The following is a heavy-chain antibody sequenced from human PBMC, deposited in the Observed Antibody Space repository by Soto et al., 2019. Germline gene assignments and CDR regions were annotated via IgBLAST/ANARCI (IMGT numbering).Heavy chain of an antibody. CDR1: GFTFISYA. CDR3: AKDGDILTPNYFDY. D-gene: IGHD3-9*01. J-gene: IGHJ4*02. CDR2: ISGSGGST. Sequence: GGSLRLSCAASGFTFISYAMSWVRQATGKGLEWVSAISGSGGSTYYADSVKGRFTISRDNSKNTLYLQMNSLRAEDTAVYYCAKDGDILTPNYFDYWGQGTLVTVSS. V-gene: IGHV3-23*01.